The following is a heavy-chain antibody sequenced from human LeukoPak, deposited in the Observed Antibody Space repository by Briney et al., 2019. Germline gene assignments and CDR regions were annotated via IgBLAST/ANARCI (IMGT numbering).Heavy chain of an antibody. V-gene: IGHV3-23*01. CDR2: ISGSGGST. CDR1: GFIFSSYA. D-gene: IGHD3-22*01. J-gene: IGHJ4*02. Sequence: GGSLRLSCAASGFIFSSYAMSWVRQAPGKGLEWVSAISGSGGSTYYADSVKGRFTISRDNSKNTLYLQMNSLRAEDTAVYYCAKDLEFEYYYDSSGYGTLDYWGQGTLVTVSS. CDR3: AKDLEFEYYYDSSGYGTLDY.